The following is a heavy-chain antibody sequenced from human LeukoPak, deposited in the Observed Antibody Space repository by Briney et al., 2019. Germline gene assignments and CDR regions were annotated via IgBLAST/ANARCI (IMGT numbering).Heavy chain of an antibody. J-gene: IGHJ4*02. V-gene: IGHV3-30*18. CDR3: AKDSSGWYYFDY. CDR2: ISYDGSNK. D-gene: IGHD6-19*01. Sequence: PGRSLRLSCAASGFTFSSYGMHWVRQAPGKGLEWVAVISYDGSNKYYADSVKGRFTISRGNSKNTLYLQMNGLRAEDTAVYYCAKDSSGWYYFDYWGQGTLVTVSS. CDR1: GFTFSSYG.